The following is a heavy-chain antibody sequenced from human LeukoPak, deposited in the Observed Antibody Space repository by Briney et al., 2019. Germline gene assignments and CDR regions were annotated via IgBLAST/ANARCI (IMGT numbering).Heavy chain of an antibody. CDR1: GYTLTELS. V-gene: IGHV1-24*01. CDR3: ASPSPYSSSWYYYYGMDV. CDR2: FDPEDGET. J-gene: IGHJ6*02. D-gene: IGHD6-13*01. Sequence: GASVKVSCKVSGYTLTELSMHWVRQAPGKGLEWMGGFDPEDGETIYAQKFQGRVTMTEDTSTDTAYMELSSLRSEDTAVYYCASPSPYSSSWYYYYGMDVWGQGTTVTVSS.